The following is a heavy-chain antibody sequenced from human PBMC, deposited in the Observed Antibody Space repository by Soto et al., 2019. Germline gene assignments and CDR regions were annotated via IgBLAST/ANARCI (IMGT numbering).Heavy chain of an antibody. CDR3: ARKYFDWHLMGGYYYGMDV. CDR2: IWYDGSNK. D-gene: IGHD3-9*01. CDR1: GFTFSSYG. J-gene: IGHJ6*02. V-gene: IGHV3-33*01. Sequence: QVQLVESGGGVVQPGRSLRLSCAASGFTFSSYGMHWVRQAPGKGLEWVAVIWYDGSNKYYADSVKGRFTISRDNSKNTLYLQMNSLRAEDTAVYYCARKYFDWHLMGGYYYGMDVWGQGTTVTVSS.